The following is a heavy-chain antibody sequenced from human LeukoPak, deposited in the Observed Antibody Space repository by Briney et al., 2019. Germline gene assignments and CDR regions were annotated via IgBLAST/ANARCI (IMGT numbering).Heavy chain of an antibody. CDR2: INHSGST. D-gene: IGHD3-3*01. V-gene: IGHV4-39*07. CDR1: GGSISSGGYY. Sequence: SETLSLTCTVSGGSISSGGYYWSWIRQPPGKGLEWIGEINHSGSTNYNPSLKSRVTISVDTSKNQFSLKLSSVTAADTAVYYCARRITIFGVVIKRGYYYGMDVWGQGTTVTVSS. CDR3: ARRITIFGVVIKRGYYYGMDV. J-gene: IGHJ6*02.